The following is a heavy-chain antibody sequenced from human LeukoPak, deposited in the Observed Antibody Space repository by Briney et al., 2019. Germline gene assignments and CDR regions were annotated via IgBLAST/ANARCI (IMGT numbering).Heavy chain of an antibody. V-gene: IGHV1-24*01. CDR2: FDPEEAKM. J-gene: IGHJ4*02. Sequence: ASVTVSCKVSGNSLSEFSFKWVRQAPGKGLECMGGFDPEEAKMVYAQNFQGRVTMTEDTSTQTAYMELSGLTSDDTTVYYCTTRRGDFWSSFVNWRQGTLVIVSS. CDR3: TTRRGDFWSSFVN. D-gene: IGHD3-3*01. CDR1: GNSLSEFS.